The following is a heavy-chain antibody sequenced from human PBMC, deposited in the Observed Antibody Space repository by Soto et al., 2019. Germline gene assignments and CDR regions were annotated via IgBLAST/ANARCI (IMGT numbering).Heavy chain of an antibody. D-gene: IGHD3-3*01. V-gene: IGHV4-59*01. J-gene: IGHJ6*03. CDR3: ARSIIPVAYYYYHSLDV. CDR1: GGSISSYY. Sequence: SETLSLTCTVSGGSISSYYWSWIRQPPGKGLEWIGNIYYSGSTNYNPSLKSRVTISVDTSQNRFSLKLSSVTAADTAVFYCARSIIPVAYYYYHSLDVWGKGTTVTVSS. CDR2: IYYSGST.